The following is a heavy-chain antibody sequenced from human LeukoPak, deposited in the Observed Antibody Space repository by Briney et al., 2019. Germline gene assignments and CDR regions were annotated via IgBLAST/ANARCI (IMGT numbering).Heavy chain of an antibody. CDR2: IYYSGST. J-gene: IGHJ6*02. D-gene: IGHD2-15*01. CDR3: ARDRVVASSYYYGMDV. Sequence: SETLSLTCTVSGGSISSGGYYWSWIRQHPGKGLEWIGYIYYSGSTYYNPSLKSRVTISVDTSKNQFSLKLSSVTAADTAVYYCARDRVVASSYYYGMDVWGQGTTVIVSS. V-gene: IGHV4-31*03. CDR1: GGSISSGGYY.